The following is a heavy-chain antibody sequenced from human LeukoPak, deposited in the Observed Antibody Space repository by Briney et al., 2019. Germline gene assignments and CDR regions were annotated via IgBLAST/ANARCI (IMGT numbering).Heavy chain of an antibody. CDR3: AKELTTERTPGVDS. CDR1: GFTFSSYS. CDR2: ISGSGDTT. Sequence: PGGSLRLSCTASGFTFSSYSMRWVRQGPGTGVEWVSAISGSGDTTFSADSVKGRFTISRDNSKKTLYLQVNSLRAEDTAVYFCAKELTTERTPGVDSWGQGTLVTVSS. D-gene: IGHD4-17*01. V-gene: IGHV3-23*01. J-gene: IGHJ4*02.